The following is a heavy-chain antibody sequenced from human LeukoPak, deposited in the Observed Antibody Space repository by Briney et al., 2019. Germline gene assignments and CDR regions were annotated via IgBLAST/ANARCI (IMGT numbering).Heavy chain of an antibody. CDR3: ARMKVIKGASLDY. Sequence: GGSLRLSCAASGFIFSKYAMHWVRQAPGKGLEWVAVISFDETKKYYADSVKGRFTISRDNSNNTLFLQMNSLKTEDTAVYFCARMKVIKGASLDYWGQGSLVTVSS. V-gene: IGHV3-30-3*01. J-gene: IGHJ4*02. CDR1: GFIFSKYA. D-gene: IGHD2/OR15-2a*01. CDR2: ISFDETKK.